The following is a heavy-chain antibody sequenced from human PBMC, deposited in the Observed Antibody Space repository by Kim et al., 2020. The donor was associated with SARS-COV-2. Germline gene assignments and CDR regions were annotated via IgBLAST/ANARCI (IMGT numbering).Heavy chain of an antibody. Sequence: YYADSVKGRFTISRDNSKNTRYLRMNSLRAEDTAVYYCARGDYYYGMDVWGQGTTVTVSS. J-gene: IGHJ6*02. CDR3: ARGDYYYGMDV. V-gene: IGHV3-30*01.